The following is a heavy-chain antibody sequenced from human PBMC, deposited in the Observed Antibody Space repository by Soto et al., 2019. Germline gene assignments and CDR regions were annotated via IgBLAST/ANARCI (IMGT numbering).Heavy chain of an antibody. Sequence: GGSLRLSCAASGFTFDDYAMHWVRQAPGKGLEWVSGISWNSGSIGYADSVKGRFTISRDNAKNSLYLQMNSLRAEDTALYYCAKDITRDDYIWGSSLETYFDYWGQGTLVTVSS. CDR3: AKDITRDDYIWGSSLETYFDY. J-gene: IGHJ4*02. CDR2: ISWNSGSI. D-gene: IGHD3-16*01. CDR1: GFTFDDYA. V-gene: IGHV3-9*01.